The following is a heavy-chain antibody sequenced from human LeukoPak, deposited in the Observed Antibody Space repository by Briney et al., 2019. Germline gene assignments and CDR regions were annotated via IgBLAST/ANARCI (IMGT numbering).Heavy chain of an antibody. V-gene: IGHV3-23*01. CDR1: GFTFSSYG. CDR3: ASGMVAPNSRLFDY. D-gene: IGHD1-26*01. CDR2: ISGSGGST. J-gene: IGHJ4*02. Sequence: GGSLRLSCAASGFTFSSYGMSWVRQAPGKGLEWVSAISGSGGSTYYADSVKGRFTISRDNSKNTLYLQMNSLRAEDTAVYYCASGMVAPNSRLFDYWGQGTLVTVSS.